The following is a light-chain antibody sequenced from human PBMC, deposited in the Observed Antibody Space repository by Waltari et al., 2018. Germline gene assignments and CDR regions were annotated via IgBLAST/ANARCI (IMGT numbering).Light chain of an antibody. V-gene: IGLV2-14*03. Sequence: QSALTQPASISGSPGQSITISCTGTNRDIGAFYYVSWYQQHPGKAPRLIIYDVNNRPSGISNRFSGSQSGNTASLTISGLQAEDEADYYCNSYTTSNTYVFGGGTKVTVL. CDR3: NSYTTSNTYV. J-gene: IGLJ1*01. CDR1: NRDIGAFYY. CDR2: DVN.